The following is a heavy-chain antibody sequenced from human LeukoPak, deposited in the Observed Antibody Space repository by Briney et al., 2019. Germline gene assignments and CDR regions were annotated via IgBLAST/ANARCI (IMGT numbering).Heavy chain of an antibody. D-gene: IGHD2-15*01. CDR3: VKGHCSSSSCFPNYYYYMDV. J-gene: IGHJ6*03. Sequence: GRSLRLPCAGSGFTFDEHAMHWVRQAPGKGLEWVSGISWNSGSIAYADSVKGRFTISRDNAKNLLFLQMSSLRAADTALYYCVKGHCSSSSCFPNYYYYMDVSGTGTTVTVSS. CDR2: ISWNSGSI. V-gene: IGHV3-9*01. CDR1: GFTFDEHA.